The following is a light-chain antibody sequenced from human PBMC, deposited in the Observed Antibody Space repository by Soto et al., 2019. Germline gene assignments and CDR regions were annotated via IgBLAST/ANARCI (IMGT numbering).Light chain of an antibody. CDR3: QKDNSAPTWT. CDR1: QDISNY. V-gene: IGKV1-27*01. CDR2: AAS. J-gene: IGKJ1*01. Sequence: DIQMTQSPSSLSASVGDRVTITCRAAQDISNYLAWYQQKPGKVPKLLIYAASTLQSGVPSRFRGSGSGTDFTLTISSLQPEDVATYYWQKDNSAPTWTFGQGTKVEIK.